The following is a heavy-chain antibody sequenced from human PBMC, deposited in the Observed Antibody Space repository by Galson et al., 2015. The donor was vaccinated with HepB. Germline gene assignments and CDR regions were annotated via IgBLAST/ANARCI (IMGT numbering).Heavy chain of an antibody. CDR3: TTATYSTLIRGMITHHYYYGVDV. J-gene: IGHJ6*04. D-gene: IGHD3-10*01. V-gene: IGHV3-15*01. CDR1: GFIFPNAW. Sequence: SLRLSCAASGFIFPNAWLSWVRQAPGKGLEWLGRILSKNDGGSTDYAAPVKARFFISRDDSQNTVFLQMVSLTTDDTAVYFCTTATYSTLIRGMITHHYYYGVDVWGEGTTGTVSA. CDR2: ILSKNDGGST.